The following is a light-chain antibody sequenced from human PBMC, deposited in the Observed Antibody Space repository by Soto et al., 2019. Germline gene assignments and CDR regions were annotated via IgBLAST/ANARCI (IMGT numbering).Light chain of an antibody. CDR3: QQSYSTFRT. J-gene: IGKJ1*01. V-gene: IGKV1-39*01. Sequence: DIQMTQSPSSLSASVGDRVTITCRASQSISSYLNWYQQKPGKAPKLLIYAASSLHSAVPSRFSGSGSGKDFTLTISSMQPEDFATYYCQQSYSTFRTFGQGTKVEIK. CDR2: AAS. CDR1: QSISSY.